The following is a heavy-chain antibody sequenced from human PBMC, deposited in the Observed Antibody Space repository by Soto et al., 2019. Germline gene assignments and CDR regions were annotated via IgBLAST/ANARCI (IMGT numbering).Heavy chain of an antibody. CDR3: ARDRILTGYYYYGMDV. CDR2: IIPIFGTA. J-gene: IGHJ6*02. V-gene: IGHV1-69*13. CDR1: GGTFSSYA. D-gene: IGHD3-9*01. Sequence: SVKVSCKASGGTFSSYAISWVRQAPGQGLEWMGGIIPIFGTANYAQKFQGRVTITADESTSTAYMELSSLRSEDTAVYYCARDRILTGYYYYGMDVWGQGTTVTVSS.